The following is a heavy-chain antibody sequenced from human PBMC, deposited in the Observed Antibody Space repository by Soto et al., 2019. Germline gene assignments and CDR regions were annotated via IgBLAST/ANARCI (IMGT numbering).Heavy chain of an antibody. D-gene: IGHD6-13*01. J-gene: IGHJ4*02. V-gene: IGHV1-3*01. CDR3: ARDGEGEAAAAMVY. Sequence: QVQLVQSGAEVKKPGASVRVSCKASGYTITCCALHWVRQAPGQRPEWMAWINDGDGDTRYSQNFQDRLTIVRDTSANTAYMELSSLRSEDTAVYYCARDGEGEAAAAMVYWGQGTLVTVSS. CDR1: GYTITCCA. CDR2: INDGDGDT.